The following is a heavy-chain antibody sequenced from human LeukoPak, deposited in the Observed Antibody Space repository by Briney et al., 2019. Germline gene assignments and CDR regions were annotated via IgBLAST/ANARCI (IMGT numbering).Heavy chain of an antibody. D-gene: IGHD3-10*01. CDR2: INAGNGNT. J-gene: IGHJ2*01. CDR3: ARGDRVRPDWYFDL. CDR1: GYTFTSYA. V-gene: IGHV1-3*01. Sequence: ASVKVSCKASGYTFTSYAMHWVRQAPGRRLEWMGWINAGNGNTKYSQKFQGRVTITRDTSASTAYMELSSLRSEDTAVYYCARGDRVRPDWYFDLWGRGTLVTVSS.